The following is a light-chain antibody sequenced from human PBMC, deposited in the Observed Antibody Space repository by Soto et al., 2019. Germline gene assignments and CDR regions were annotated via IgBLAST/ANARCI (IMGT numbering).Light chain of an antibody. CDR3: QPYNNWPLT. CDR1: QSLGGN. V-gene: IGKV3-15*01. CDR2: RAS. J-gene: IGKJ4*01. Sequence: EIVMTQSPATLAVSPGDTATLSCRASQSLGGNLAWYQQKPGQAPRLLIFRASSRAKGVPARFSASGSGTEFTLTINSLQSEDFAVYYCQPYNNWPLTFGGGTKVEIK.